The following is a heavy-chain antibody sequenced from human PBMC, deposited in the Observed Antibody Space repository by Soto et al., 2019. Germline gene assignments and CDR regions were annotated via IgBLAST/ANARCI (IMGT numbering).Heavy chain of an antibody. CDR3: ARDASNYYDSSGYYSRHIDY. CDR2: ISAYNGNT. J-gene: IGHJ4*02. V-gene: IGHV1-18*01. CDR1: GYTFTSYG. D-gene: IGHD3-22*01. Sequence: ASVKVSCKVSGYTFTSYGISWVRQAPGQGLEWMGWISAYNGNTNYAQKLQGRVTMTTDTSTSTAYMELRSLRSDDTAVYYCARDASNYYDSSGYYSRHIDYWGQGTLVTVSS.